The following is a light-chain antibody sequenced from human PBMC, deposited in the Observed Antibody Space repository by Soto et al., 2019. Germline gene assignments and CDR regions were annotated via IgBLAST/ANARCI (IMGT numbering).Light chain of an antibody. J-gene: IGKJ1*01. CDR1: QSVSNN. Sequence: EIVMTQSPATLSVSPGEGATLSCRASQSVSNNLAWYQQKPGQAPRLLIYGPSTRASGIPARFSGSGYGREFTLTISSLQSEDYGVYYCHQYNDWPPAFGQGTKVDIK. V-gene: IGKV3-15*01. CDR2: GPS. CDR3: HQYNDWPPA.